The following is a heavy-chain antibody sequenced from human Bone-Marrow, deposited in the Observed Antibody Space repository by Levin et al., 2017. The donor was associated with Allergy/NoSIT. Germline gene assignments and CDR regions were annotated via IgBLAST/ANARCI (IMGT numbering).Heavy chain of an antibody. CDR1: GFTFSDYY. CDR3: ARRAADVVVVAATLYYFDY. D-gene: IGHD2-15*01. Sequence: GGSLRLSCAASGFTFSDYYMSWIRQAPGKGLEWVSYISSSSSYTNYADSVKGRFTISRDNDKNSLYLQMNSLRAEDTAVYYCARRAADVVVVAATLYYFDYWGQGTLVTVSS. V-gene: IGHV3-11*03. CDR2: ISSSSSYT. J-gene: IGHJ4*02.